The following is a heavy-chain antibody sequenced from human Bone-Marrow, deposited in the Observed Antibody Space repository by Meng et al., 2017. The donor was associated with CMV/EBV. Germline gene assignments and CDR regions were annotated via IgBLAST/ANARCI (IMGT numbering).Heavy chain of an antibody. CDR2: ISSTSSYI. CDR1: GFTFSSYN. V-gene: IGHV3-21*04. D-gene: IGHD6-13*01. J-gene: IGHJ4*02. Sequence: ASGFTFSSYNMNWVRQAPGKGLEWVSSISSTSSYIYYADSLKGRFTISRDNAKNSLYLQMNSLRAEDTAMYYCARAYSSSWYYFEYWGQGTLVTVSS. CDR3: ARAYSSSWYYFEY.